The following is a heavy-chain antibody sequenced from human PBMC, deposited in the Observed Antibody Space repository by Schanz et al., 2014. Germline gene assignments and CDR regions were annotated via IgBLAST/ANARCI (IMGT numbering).Heavy chain of an antibody. J-gene: IGHJ4*02. V-gene: IGHV3-23*01. D-gene: IGHD2-2*01. CDR2: ISSSGSYI. Sequence: EEQLLQSGGGLVQPGGSLRLSCAASGFTFNSYAMTWVRQAPGKGLEWVSSISSSGSYIHYADSVKGRFTISRVNSKNTLYLHMNTLRSEDTAVYYCAKDSTHIDIVLVPTAIDYWGQGTLVTVSS. CDR3: AKDSTHIDIVLVPTAIDY. CDR1: GFTFNSYA.